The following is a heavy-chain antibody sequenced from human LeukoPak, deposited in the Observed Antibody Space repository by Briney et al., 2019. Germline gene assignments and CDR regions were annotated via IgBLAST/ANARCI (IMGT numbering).Heavy chain of an antibody. D-gene: IGHD3-16*02. CDR3: ASQDYVWGSFRF. J-gene: IGHJ4*02. CDR1: GFPFGRYS. CDR2: ISGSSSNK. Sequence: GGSLRLSCAASGFPFGRYSMSWVRQAPGKGLEWVASISGSSSNKRYADSVKGRLTISRDNAKDSLFLQLSSLRAEDTAVYYCASQDYVWGSFRFWGQGTPVTVSS. V-gene: IGHV3-21*01.